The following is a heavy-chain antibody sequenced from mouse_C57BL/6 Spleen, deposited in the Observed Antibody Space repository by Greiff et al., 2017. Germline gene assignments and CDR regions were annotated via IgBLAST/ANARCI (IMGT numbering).Heavy chain of an antibody. CDR3: ARGYYDDEDYAMDY. D-gene: IGHD2-4*01. CDR2: INYDGSST. Sequence: EVKVVESEGGLVQPGSSMKLSCTASGFTFSDYYMAWVRQVPEKGLEWVANINYDGSSTYYLDSLKSRFIISRDNAKNILYLQMSSLKSEDTATYYCARGYYDDEDYAMDYWGQGTSVTVSS. V-gene: IGHV5-16*01. J-gene: IGHJ4*01. CDR1: GFTFSDYY.